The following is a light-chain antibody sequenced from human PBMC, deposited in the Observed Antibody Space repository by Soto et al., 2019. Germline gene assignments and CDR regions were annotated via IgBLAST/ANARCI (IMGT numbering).Light chain of an antibody. J-gene: IGLJ3*02. CDR1: SSDVGGYNY. CDR2: TVS. Sequence: QSALTQPRSVSGSPGQSVTISCTGTSSDVGGYNYVSWYQQHPGKAPKLMIYTVSNRPLGVPDRFSASKSGNTASLTISGLQTGVGAVYYCCSYAGSFTGVFGGGPKLPVL. V-gene: IGLV2-11*01. CDR3: CSYAGSFTGV.